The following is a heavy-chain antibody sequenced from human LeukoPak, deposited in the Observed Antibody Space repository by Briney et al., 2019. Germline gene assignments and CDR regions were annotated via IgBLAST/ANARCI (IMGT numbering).Heavy chain of an antibody. Sequence: PGGSLRLSCEASGFMLSVYYMSWFRLAPGKGLEWIGYIGPTGSYTTYADSVRGRFTLSRDNAKNLLSLQMTDLRTEDTAVYYCARKLGGAQCGGDCFFDHWGQGTRVAVSS. J-gene: IGHJ4*02. CDR1: GFMLSVYY. CDR2: IGPTGSYT. D-gene: IGHD2-21*01. CDR3: ARKLGGAQCGGDCFFDH. V-gene: IGHV3-11*03.